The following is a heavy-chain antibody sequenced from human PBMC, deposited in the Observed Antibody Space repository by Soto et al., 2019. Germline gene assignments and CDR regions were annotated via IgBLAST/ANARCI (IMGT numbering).Heavy chain of an antibody. J-gene: IGHJ4*02. Sequence: GGSLRLSCAASGFSVSSNHMNWVRQAPGKGLEWVSLIYSGGTTYYADSVKGRFIISRDNSKNTLYLQMNSLRAEDTAVYYCARILNRAPKNWGQGTLVTVSS. CDR3: ARILNRAPKN. V-gene: IGHV3-53*01. CDR1: GFSVSSNH. CDR2: IYSGGTT.